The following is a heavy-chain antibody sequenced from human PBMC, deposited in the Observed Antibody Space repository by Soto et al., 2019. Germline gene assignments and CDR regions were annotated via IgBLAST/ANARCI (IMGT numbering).Heavy chain of an antibody. CDR2: INPNTGGT. CDR1: GYTFTGYY. D-gene: IGHD3-3*01. CDR3: ARDYWSGDRYYYGVDV. J-gene: IGHJ6*02. V-gene: IGHV1-2*02. Sequence: ASVKVSCKASGYTFTGYYIHWVRQAPRQGLEWMGYINPNTGGTNYAQKFQGRVTMTRDTSTSTAYMELSRLRSGDTAVYYCARDYWSGDRYYYGVDVWGQGTTVTVSS.